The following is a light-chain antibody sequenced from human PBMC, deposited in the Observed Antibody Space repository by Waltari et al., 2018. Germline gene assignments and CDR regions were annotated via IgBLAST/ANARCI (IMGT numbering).Light chain of an antibody. V-gene: IGLV2-14*03. CDR1: TSDVGGYHY. CDR3: SSYTSSSTQVV. J-gene: IGLJ2*01. CDR2: DVS. Sequence: QSALTQPASVSGSPGQSIHISCTGTTSDVGGYHYVSWYQQHPGKAPKLMIYDVSNRPSGVSNRFSGSKSGNTASLTISGLQAEDEADYYCSSYTSSSTQVVFGGGTKLTVL.